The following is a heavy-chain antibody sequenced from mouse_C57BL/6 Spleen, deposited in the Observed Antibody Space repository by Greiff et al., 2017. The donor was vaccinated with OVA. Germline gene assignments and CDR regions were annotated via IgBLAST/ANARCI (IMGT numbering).Heavy chain of an antibody. Sequence: EVKLVESGGGLVQPGGSMKLSCAASGFTFSDAWMDWVRQSPEKGLEWVAEIRNKANNHATYYAESVKGRFTISRDDYKSSVYLRMDSLRAEDTGIYYCTRRWLLLYYYAMDYWGQGTSVTVS. CDR2: IRNKANNHAT. J-gene: IGHJ4*01. CDR3: TRRWLLLYYYAMDY. V-gene: IGHV6-6*01. D-gene: IGHD2-3*01. CDR1: GFTFSDAW.